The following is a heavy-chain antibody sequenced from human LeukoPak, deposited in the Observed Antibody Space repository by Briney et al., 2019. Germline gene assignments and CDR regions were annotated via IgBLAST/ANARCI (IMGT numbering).Heavy chain of an antibody. D-gene: IGHD2/OR15-2a*01. V-gene: IGHV4-39*07. Sequence: SETLSLTCTVSGGSISRNSDYWAWIRQPPGKGLEWIGSIYYGGSTNYNPSLKSRVTISVDTSKNQFSLKLSSVTAADTAVYYCARDLSMTLDPWGQGTLVTVSS. CDR3: ARDLSMTLDP. CDR2: IYYGGST. CDR1: GGSISRNSDY. J-gene: IGHJ5*02.